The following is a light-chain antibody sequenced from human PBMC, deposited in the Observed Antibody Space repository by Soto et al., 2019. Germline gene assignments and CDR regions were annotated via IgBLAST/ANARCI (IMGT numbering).Light chain of an antibody. CDR3: QQDSTSPRT. Sequence: EIVLTKSAGTLSLSPGARAPLSCRASQSVSSSYLAWYQQKPGQAPRLLIYGASSRATGIPDRFSASGTGTDFTLTISRLEPEDSEVYYCQQDSTSPRTFGQGTKGDIK. CDR1: QSVSSSY. V-gene: IGKV3-20*01. CDR2: GAS. J-gene: IGKJ1*01.